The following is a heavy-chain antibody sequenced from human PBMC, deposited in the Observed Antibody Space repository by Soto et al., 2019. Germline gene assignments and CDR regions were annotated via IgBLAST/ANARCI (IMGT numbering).Heavy chain of an antibody. J-gene: IGHJ4*02. CDR3: ARDRAYYYGSSGRL. Sequence: SETLSLTSTVSGGSISSGDYYWSWIRQPPGKGLEWLVYIYYSGSNYYNPSLTSRVTISVDTSKNQFSLKLSSVTAADTAVYYCARDRAYYYGSSGRLWGQGTLVTVSS. CDR1: GGSISSGDYY. V-gene: IGHV4-30-4*01. D-gene: IGHD3-22*01. CDR2: IYYSGSN.